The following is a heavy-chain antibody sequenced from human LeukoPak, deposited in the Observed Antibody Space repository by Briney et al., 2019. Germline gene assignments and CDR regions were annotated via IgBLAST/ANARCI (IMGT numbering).Heavy chain of an antibody. CDR3: ARHPFSAPFDY. CDR2: VYQTGDT. V-gene: IGHV4-59*08. D-gene: IGHD6-19*01. CDR1: GGSMNNYY. Sequence: SETLSLTCTVSGGSMNNYYWSWFRRPPGKGLEWIAYVYQTGDTRYNPSLKSRLSISLDTSKNQLSLQLGSVTATDTAVYYCARHPFSAPFDYWGQGILVTVSS. J-gene: IGHJ4*02.